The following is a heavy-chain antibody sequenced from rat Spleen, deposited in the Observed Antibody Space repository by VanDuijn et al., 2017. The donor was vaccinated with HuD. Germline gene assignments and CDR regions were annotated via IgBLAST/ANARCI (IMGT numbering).Heavy chain of an antibody. J-gene: IGHJ2*01. V-gene: IGHV2-13*01. D-gene: IGHD1-11*01. CDR2: IRGNGNT. CDR3: AREGSGGFDY. CDR1: GFSLTSNS. Sequence: QVQLKESGPGLVQPSQTLSLTCTVSGFSLTSNSVIWVRQPPGKGLEWMGVIRGNGNTDYNSALKSRLSISRDTSKSQVFLKMNSLQTEDTATYYCAREGSGGFDYWGQGVMVTVSS.